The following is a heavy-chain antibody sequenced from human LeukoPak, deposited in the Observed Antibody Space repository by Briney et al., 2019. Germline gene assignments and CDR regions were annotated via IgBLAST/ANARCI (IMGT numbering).Heavy chain of an antibody. CDR3: AKGLYGSGSYPDY. V-gene: IGHV3-21*04. J-gene: IGHJ4*02. CDR2: ITSSSSYI. Sequence: RSGGSLRLSCAASGFTFSRYTMNWVRQAPGKGLEWVSSITSSSSYIYYADSVKGQFTISRDNAKNSLYLQMNSLRAEDMALYYCAKGLYGSGSYPDYWGQGTLVTVSS. D-gene: IGHD3-10*01. CDR1: GFTFSRYT.